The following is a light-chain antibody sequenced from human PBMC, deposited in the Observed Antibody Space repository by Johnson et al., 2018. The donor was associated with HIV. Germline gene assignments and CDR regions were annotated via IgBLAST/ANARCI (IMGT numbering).Light chain of an antibody. CDR1: RSNIGNNY. CDR2: DNN. V-gene: IGLV1-51*01. Sequence: QSVLTQPPSVSAAPGQKVTISCSGSRSNIGNNYVSWYQQLPGTAPKLLIYDNNKRPSGIPDRFSGSKSGTSATLGITGLQTGDEADYYCGTWDSSLSAHNYVFGTGTKVTVL. CDR3: GTWDSSLSAHNYV. J-gene: IGLJ1*01.